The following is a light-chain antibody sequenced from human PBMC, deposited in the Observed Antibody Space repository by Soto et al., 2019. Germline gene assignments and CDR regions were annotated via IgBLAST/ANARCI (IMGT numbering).Light chain of an antibody. CDR1: QGIRTD. Sequence: DVQMTQSPSSLSASVGDRVTITCRASQGIRTDLAWYQQKPGKAPKRLIYGASSLESGVLSRFSGSGSGTEFTLTISSLQPGDFATYYCRQHNRYPLTFGGGTKVEIK. V-gene: IGKV1-17*01. CDR3: RQHNRYPLT. CDR2: GAS. J-gene: IGKJ4*01.